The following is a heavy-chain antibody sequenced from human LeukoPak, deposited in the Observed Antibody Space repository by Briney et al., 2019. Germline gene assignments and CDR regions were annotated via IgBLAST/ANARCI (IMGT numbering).Heavy chain of an antibody. J-gene: IGHJ6*02. V-gene: IGHV3-30-3*01. CDR3: ARALNYDYVWGSYRYSGMDV. CDR1: GFTFSSYA. CDR2: ISYDGSNK. D-gene: IGHD3-16*02. Sequence: GGSLRLSCAASGFTFSSYAMHWVRQAPGKGLEWVAVISYDGSNKYYADSVKGQFTISRDNSKSTLYLQMNSLRAEDTAVYYCARALNYDYVWGSYRYSGMDVWGQGTTVTVSS.